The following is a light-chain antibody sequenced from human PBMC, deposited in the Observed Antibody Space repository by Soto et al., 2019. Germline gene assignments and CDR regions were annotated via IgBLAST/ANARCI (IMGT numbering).Light chain of an antibody. Sequence: QSALTQPASVSGSPGQSITISCTGTSSDVGGYNYVSWYQHHPGKAPKLMIYDVSNRPSGVSNRFSGSKSGNTASLTISGLQDEDEADYYCSSYTSSSTLEVFGTGTKLTVL. J-gene: IGLJ1*01. V-gene: IGLV2-14*03. CDR3: SSYTSSSTLEV. CDR2: DVS. CDR1: SSDVGGYNY.